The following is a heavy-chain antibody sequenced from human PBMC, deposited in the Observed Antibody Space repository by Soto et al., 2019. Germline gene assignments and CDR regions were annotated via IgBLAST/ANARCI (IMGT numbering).Heavy chain of an antibody. CDR1: GDSVSSNSAA. J-gene: IGHJ6*02. Sequence: SQTLSLTCAISGDSVSSNSAAWNWIRQSPSRGLEWLGRTYYRSKWYNDYAVSVKSRITINPDTSRNQFSLQLNSVTPEDTAVYYCARGRYDFSSGSPLLNGMDVWGQGTTVTVSS. V-gene: IGHV6-1*01. CDR3: ARGRYDFSSGSPLLNGMDV. D-gene: IGHD3-3*01. CDR2: TYYRSKWYN.